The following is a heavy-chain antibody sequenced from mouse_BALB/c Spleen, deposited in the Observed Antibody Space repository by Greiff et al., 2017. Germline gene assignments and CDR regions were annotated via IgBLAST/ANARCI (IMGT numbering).Heavy chain of an antibody. CDR2: ISSGGST. J-gene: IGHJ3*01. CDR3: ARRGTTEFAY. D-gene: IGHD1-1*01. Sequence: EVKLVESGGGLVKPGGSLKLSCAASGFTFSSYAMSWVRQTPGKRLEWVASISSGGSTYYPDSVKGRFTISRDNARNILYLQMSSLRSEDTAMYYYARRGTTEFAYWGQGTLVTVSA. CDR1: GFTFSSYA. V-gene: IGHV5-6-5*01.